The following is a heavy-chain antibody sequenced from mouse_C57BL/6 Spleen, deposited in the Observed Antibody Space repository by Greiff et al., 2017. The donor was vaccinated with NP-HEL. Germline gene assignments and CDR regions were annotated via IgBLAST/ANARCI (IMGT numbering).Heavy chain of an antibody. Sequence: EVKLMESGGGLVQPGGSMKLSCAASGFTFSDAWMDWVRQSPEKGLEWVAEIRNKANNHATYYAESVKGRFTISRDDSKSSVYLQMNSLRAEDTGIYYCTRRDDYPYYFDYWGQGTTLTVSS. J-gene: IGHJ2*01. CDR1: GFTFSDAW. V-gene: IGHV6-6*01. CDR2: IRNKANNHAT. D-gene: IGHD2-4*01. CDR3: TRRDDYPYYFDY.